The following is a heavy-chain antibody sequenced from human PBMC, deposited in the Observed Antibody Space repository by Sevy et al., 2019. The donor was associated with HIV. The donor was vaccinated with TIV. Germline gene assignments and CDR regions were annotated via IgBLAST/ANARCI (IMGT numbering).Heavy chain of an antibody. CDR2: IYHSGST. V-gene: IGHV4-38-2*01. CDR1: GYSISSGYY. CDR3: ARIYDSSGQFDY. J-gene: IGHJ4*02. D-gene: IGHD3-22*01. Sequence: SETLSLTCAVSGYSISSGYYWGWIRKPPGKGLEWIGSIYHSGSTYYNPSLKSRVTISVDTSKNQFSLKLSSVTAADTAVYYCARIYDSSGQFDYWGQGTLVTVSS.